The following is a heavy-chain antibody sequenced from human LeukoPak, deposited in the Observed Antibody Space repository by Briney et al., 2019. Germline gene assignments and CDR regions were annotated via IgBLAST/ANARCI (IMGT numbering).Heavy chain of an antibody. CDR2: INPNSGGT. Sequence: ASVKVSCKASGYTFTGYYIHWVRQAPGQGLEWMGWINPNSGGTNYAQKLQGRVTMTTDTSTSTAYMELRSLRSDDTAVYYCARIPVAAAGTGWFDPWGQGTLVTVSS. J-gene: IGHJ5*02. CDR3: ARIPVAAAGTGWFDP. V-gene: IGHV1-2*02. CDR1: GYTFTGYY. D-gene: IGHD6-13*01.